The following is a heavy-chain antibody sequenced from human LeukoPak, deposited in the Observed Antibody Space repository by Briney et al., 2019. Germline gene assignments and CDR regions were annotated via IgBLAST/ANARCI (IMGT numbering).Heavy chain of an antibody. Sequence: SETLSLTCAVYGGSFSGYYWSWIRQPPGKGLEWIGEINHSGSTNYNPSLKSRVTISVDTSKNQFSLKLSSVTAADTAVYYCARVSSSSLLYYYYYYMDVWGKGTTVTVSS. CDR2: INHSGST. D-gene: IGHD6-13*01. J-gene: IGHJ6*03. V-gene: IGHV4-34*01. CDR3: ARVSSSSLLYYYYYYMDV. CDR1: GGSFSGYY.